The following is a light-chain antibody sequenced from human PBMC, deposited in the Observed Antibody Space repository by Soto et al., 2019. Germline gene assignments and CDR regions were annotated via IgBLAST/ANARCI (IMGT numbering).Light chain of an antibody. Sequence: QSALTQPASVSGSPGQSITISCTGTSSDVGGYNYVSWYQQHPGKAPKLMIYEVSNRPSGVSNRFSGSKSGNTASLTISGLQAEDEAEYYCSSYTSSSTLVFGTGTKVNVL. CDR2: EVS. CDR3: SSYTSSSTLV. V-gene: IGLV2-14*01. J-gene: IGLJ1*01. CDR1: SSDVGGYNY.